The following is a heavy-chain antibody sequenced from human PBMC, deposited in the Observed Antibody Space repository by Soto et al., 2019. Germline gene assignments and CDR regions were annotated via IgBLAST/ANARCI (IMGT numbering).Heavy chain of an antibody. Sequence: GGSLRLSCAASGFTFSSFWMHWVRQAPGKGLEWVSRASPDGTSTNYADSVKGRFTISRDNAKNTLFMQMNSLRAEDTAVYYCTRRGSGNYFCFGPCHQDTLARVSS. CDR3: TRRGSGNYFCFGP. V-gene: IGHV3-74*01. CDR2: ASPDGTST. CDR1: GFTFSSFW. D-gene: IGHD1-1*01. J-gene: IGHJ5*02.